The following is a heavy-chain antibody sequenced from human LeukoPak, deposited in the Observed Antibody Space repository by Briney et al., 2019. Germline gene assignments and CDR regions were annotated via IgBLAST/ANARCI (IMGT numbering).Heavy chain of an antibody. D-gene: IGHD4-4*01. CDR2: IYSGGST. J-gene: IGHJ6*02. V-gene: IGHV3-66*01. CDR3: ARGPTTVTPRYYYYGMDV. CDR1: GFTVSSNY. Sequence: GGSLRLSCAASGFTVSSNYMSWVRQAPGKGLEWVSVIYSGGSTYYADSVKGRFTISRDNSKNTLYHQMNSLRAEDTAVYYCARGPTTVTPRYYYYGMDVWGQGTTVTVSS.